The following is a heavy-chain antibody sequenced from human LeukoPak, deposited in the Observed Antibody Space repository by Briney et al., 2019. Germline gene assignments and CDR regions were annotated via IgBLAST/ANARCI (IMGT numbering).Heavy chain of an antibody. Sequence: ASVKVSCKASGYTFTSYYMHLVRQAPGQGLEWMGIINPSGGSTSYAQKFQGRVTMTRDTSTSTVYMELSSLRSEDTAVYYCARVAVWFGESKHYYFDYWGQGTLVTVSS. CDR2: INPSGGST. CDR3: ARVAVWFGESKHYYFDY. V-gene: IGHV1-46*01. J-gene: IGHJ4*02. CDR1: GYTFTSYY. D-gene: IGHD3-10*01.